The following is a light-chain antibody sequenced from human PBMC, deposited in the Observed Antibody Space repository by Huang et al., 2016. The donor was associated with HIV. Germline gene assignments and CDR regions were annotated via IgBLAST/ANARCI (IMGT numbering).Light chain of an antibody. CDR1: QGISNN. CDR2: AAS. CDR3: QKYNSAPRT. Sequence: DIQMTQSPSSLSASVGDRVTVACRASQGISNNVAWYQQKPGKVPSLLIFAASTLQSGVPSRFNGSGSGTDFTLTINSLQPEDVATYFCQKYNSAPRTFGQGTKVEIK. V-gene: IGKV1-27*01. J-gene: IGKJ1*01.